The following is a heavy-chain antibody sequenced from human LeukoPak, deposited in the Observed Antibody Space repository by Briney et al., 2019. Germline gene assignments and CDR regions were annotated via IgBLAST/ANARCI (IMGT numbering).Heavy chain of an antibody. J-gene: IGHJ4*01. CDR2: SSSSDDGK. CDR3: AKAPVTSRRGAFCYPFDY. Sequence: PGGSLRLSCTASGLSLNNYAMSWVRQVPGKGLEWVSASSSSDDGKWYAESVRGRFTISRDTSKNTVYLQMNSLRVEDAGVYYCAKAPVTSRRGAFCYPFDYWGHGTLVTVSS. D-gene: IGHD2-21*01. CDR1: GLSLNNYA. V-gene: IGHV3-23*01.